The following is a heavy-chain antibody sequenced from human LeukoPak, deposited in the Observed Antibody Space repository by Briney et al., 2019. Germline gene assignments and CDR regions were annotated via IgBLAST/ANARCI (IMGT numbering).Heavy chain of an antibody. CDR3: AKDLCYDYGDD. D-gene: IGHD3-16*01. CDR2: ISGSGDST. CDR1: GFTFSSYA. Sequence: GGSLRLSCAASGFTFSSYAMSWVRQAPGKGLEWVSAISGSGDSTYYADSVKGRFTISRDNSNNTLYLQMNSLRAEDTAIFYCAKDLCYDYGDDWGQGTLVTVSS. J-gene: IGHJ4*02. V-gene: IGHV3-23*01.